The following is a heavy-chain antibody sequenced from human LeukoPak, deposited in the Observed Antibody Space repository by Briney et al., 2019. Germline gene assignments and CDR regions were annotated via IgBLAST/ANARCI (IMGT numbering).Heavy chain of an antibody. CDR3: ARHSHVIGAI. CDR1: GYTFTHQW. D-gene: IGHD3-10*01. Sequence: VESLRISCKASGYTFTHQWIGWVRQMSGSGLEWMGIIYPRDSDTIYSPSFQGHVTISADTSINTAYLEWSSLEASDTAIYYCARHSHVIGAIWGQGTLVTVSS. CDR2: IYPRDSDT. V-gene: IGHV5-51*01. J-gene: IGHJ1*01.